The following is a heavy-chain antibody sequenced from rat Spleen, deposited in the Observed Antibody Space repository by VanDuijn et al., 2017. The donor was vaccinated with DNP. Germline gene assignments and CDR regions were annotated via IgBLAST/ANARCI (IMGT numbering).Heavy chain of an antibody. D-gene: IGHD1-7*01. Sequence: EVQLVESGGGLVQPGGSMKLSCAVPGFTFSSFPMAWVRQVPGKGLEWVASITNTDRTEYVDSVKGRFTISRDNVKSSLYLQMNSLRSEDTATYYCARLTSGMTAYYFPYWGQGVMVTVSS. V-gene: IGHV5-46*01. CDR3: ARLTSGMTAYYFPY. CDR2: ITNTDRT. CDR1: GFTFSSFP. J-gene: IGHJ2*01.